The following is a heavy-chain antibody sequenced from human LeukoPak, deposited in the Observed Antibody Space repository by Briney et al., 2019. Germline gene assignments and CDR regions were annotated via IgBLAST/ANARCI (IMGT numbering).Heavy chain of an antibody. J-gene: IGHJ6*03. CDR1: GGSISSYY. Sequence: SETLSLTCTVSGGSISSYYWSWIRQPPGKGLEWIGYIYYSGSTNYNPSLKSRVTILVDTSKNQFSLKLSSVTAADTAVYYCARDGVSGGYYYYMDVWGKGTTVTVSS. CDR2: IYYSGST. V-gene: IGHV4-59*01. CDR3: ARDGVSGGYYYYMDV. D-gene: IGHD3-10*01.